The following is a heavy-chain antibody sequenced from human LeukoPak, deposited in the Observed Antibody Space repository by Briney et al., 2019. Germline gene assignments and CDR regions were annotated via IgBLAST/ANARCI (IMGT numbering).Heavy chain of an antibody. Sequence: GGSLRLSCAASGFTFSSYAMSWVRQAPGKGLEWVSAISGSGGSTYYADSVKGRSTISRDNSKSTLSLQMNSLRAEDTAIYYCATYRQVLLPFESWGQGTLVTVSS. CDR3: ATYRQVLLPFES. J-gene: IGHJ4*02. V-gene: IGHV3-23*01. CDR2: ISGSGGST. CDR1: GFTFSSYA. D-gene: IGHD2-8*02.